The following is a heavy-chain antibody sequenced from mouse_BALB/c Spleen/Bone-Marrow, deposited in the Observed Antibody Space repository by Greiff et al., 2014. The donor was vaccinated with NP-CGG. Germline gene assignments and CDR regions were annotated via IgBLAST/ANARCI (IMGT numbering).Heavy chain of an antibody. CDR1: GFTFSDDY. CDR2: INDGGSYP. Sequence: VQLKDSGGGLVKPGGSLKLSCAVSGFTFSDDYMYWARQNPEKRLEWVATINDGGSYPYYPDSVKGRFTISRDNAKNNLYLQMSSLKSEDTAMYYCARDGNFAIDYWGQGTSVTVPS. V-gene: IGHV5-4*02. D-gene: IGHD2-1*01. J-gene: IGHJ4*01. CDR3: ARDGNFAIDY.